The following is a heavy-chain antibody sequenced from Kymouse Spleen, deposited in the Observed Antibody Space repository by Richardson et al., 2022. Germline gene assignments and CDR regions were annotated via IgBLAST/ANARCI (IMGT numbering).Heavy chain of an antibody. V-gene: IGHV3-30*18. Sequence: QVQLVESGGGVVQPGRSLRLSCAASGFTFSSYGMHWVRQAPGKGLEWVAVISYDGSNKYYADSVKGRFTISRDNSKNTLYLQMNSLRAEDTAVYYCAKDRWFGELGSVTTGAREPWSPSPQ. CDR1: GFTFSSYG. CDR2: ISYDGSNK. J-gene: IGHJ4*02. D-gene: IGHD3-10*01. CDR3: AKDRWFGELGSVTT.